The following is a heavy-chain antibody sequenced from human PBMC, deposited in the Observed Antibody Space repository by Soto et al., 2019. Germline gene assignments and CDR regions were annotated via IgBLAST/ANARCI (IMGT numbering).Heavy chain of an antibody. CDR2: IDGDDDT. D-gene: IGHD6-6*01. J-gene: IGHJ5*02. CDR3: VRGEMRSSSGHSWFDP. V-gene: IGHV3-13*01. CDR1: GSSFGDYD. Sequence: PGGSLRLSCAASGSSFGDYDMHWVRQASGRRLEWVSSIDGDDDTDYSDSVRGRFLISRENVRNSLYLQMTSLKVGDTAVYYCVRGEMRSSSGHSWFDPWGQGTLVTVSS.